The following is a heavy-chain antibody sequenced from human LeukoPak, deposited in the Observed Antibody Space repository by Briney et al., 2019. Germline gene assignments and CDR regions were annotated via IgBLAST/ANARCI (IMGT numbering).Heavy chain of an antibody. V-gene: IGHV3-74*01. Sequence: PGGSLRLSCAASGFTFRTYWMHWVRQAPGKGLVWVSRINSDGSGTSYADSVKGRFTISRDNAKNTLYLQMNSLRAEDTAVYYCAREEYVYNDFWGQGTLVTVSS. CDR3: AREEYVYNDF. CDR2: INSDGSGT. CDR1: GFTFRTYW. J-gene: IGHJ4*02. D-gene: IGHD1-14*01.